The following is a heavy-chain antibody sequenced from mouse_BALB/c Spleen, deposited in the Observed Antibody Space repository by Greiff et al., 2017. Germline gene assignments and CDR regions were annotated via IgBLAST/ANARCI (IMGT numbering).Heavy chain of an antibody. D-gene: IGHD1-1*01. CDR3: ANYYGSSYWFAY. V-gene: IGHV1-80*01. J-gene: IGHJ3*01. CDR1: GYAFSGYC. CDR2: IYPGDGDT. Sequence: QVQLQQSGAELVRPGSSVKISCKASGYAFSGYCMHWVKQRPGQGLEWIGQIYPGDGDTNYNGKFKGKATLTADKSSSTAYMQLSSLTSEDSAVYFCANYYGSSYWFAYWGQGTLVTVSA.